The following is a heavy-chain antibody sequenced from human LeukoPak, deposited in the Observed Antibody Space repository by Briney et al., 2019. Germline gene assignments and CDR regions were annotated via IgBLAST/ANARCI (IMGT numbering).Heavy chain of an antibody. CDR3: AKDVSSGSYYFDY. V-gene: IGHV3-23*01. D-gene: IGHD1-26*01. Sequence: GGSLRLSCAASGFTFSSYAMSWLRQAPGKGLEWVSAISGSGGSTYYADSVKGRFTISRDNSKNTLYLQMNSLRAEDTAVYYCAKDVSSGSYYFDYWGQGTLVTVSS. J-gene: IGHJ4*02. CDR2: ISGSGGST. CDR1: GFTFSSYA.